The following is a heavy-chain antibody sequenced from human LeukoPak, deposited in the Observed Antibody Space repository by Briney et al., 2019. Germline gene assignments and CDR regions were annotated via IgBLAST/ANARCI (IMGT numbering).Heavy chain of an antibody. CDR3: ARDGGGVSSWVSH. J-gene: IGHJ4*02. V-gene: IGHV5-10-1*01. Sequence: GESLMISCKGSGYSFSSYWVSWVRQLPGKDLEWLGRVDPGDSFTKYRPPLEGRVTISADKSLSTVYLQWSSLKASDTAIYYCARDGGGVSSWVSHWGQGTLVTVSS. D-gene: IGHD2-8*02. CDR1: GYSFSSYW. CDR2: VDPGDSFT.